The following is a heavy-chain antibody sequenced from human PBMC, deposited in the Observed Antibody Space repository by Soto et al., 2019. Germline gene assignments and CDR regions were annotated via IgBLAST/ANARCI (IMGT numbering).Heavy chain of an antibody. Sequence: EVQLLESGGGLGQPGGSLRLSCAASGFTFSSYAMSWVRQAPGKGLEWVSSISSTTNYIYYADSMKGRFTVSRDNAKNSVYLEMNSLSAEDTALYYCARESEDLTSNFDYWGQGTLVTVSS. CDR3: ARESEDLTSNFDY. V-gene: IGHV3-21*01. J-gene: IGHJ4*02. CDR2: ISSTTNYI. CDR1: GFTFSSYA.